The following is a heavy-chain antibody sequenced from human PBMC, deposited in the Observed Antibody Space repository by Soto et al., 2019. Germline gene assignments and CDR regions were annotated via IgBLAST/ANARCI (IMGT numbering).Heavy chain of an antibody. J-gene: IGHJ5*02. Sequence: EVQLVESGGGLIQPGGSLRLSCAASGFTVSSNYMSWVRQAPGKGLEWVSIIYSGGSTYYADSVKGRFTISRDNSKNTLELKMSSLRAEDTYVYYCARDRGWNTGWFDPWCQGTLVTVSS. CDR3: ARDRGWNTGWFDP. CDR1: GFTVSSNY. CDR2: IYSGGST. D-gene: IGHD3-10*01. V-gene: IGHV3-53*01.